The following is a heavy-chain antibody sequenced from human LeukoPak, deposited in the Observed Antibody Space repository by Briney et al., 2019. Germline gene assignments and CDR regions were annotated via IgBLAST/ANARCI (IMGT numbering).Heavy chain of an antibody. CDR3: ARVHRYYYDSSGYYYDDY. Sequence: GRSLRLSCAASGFTFSSYAMHWVRRAPGKGLEWVAGISYDGSNKYYADSVKGRFTISRDNSKNTLYLQMNSLRAEGTAVYYCARVHRYYYDSSGYYYDDYWGQGTLVTVSS. J-gene: IGHJ4*02. CDR2: ISYDGSNK. CDR1: GFTFSSYA. V-gene: IGHV3-30-3*01. D-gene: IGHD3-22*01.